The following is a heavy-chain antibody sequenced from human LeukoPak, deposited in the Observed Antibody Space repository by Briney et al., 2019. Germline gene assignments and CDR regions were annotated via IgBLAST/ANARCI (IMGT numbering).Heavy chain of an antibody. CDR1: GYSISSGYY. D-gene: IGHD1-26*01. V-gene: IGHV4-38-2*02. CDR2: ISHSGST. Sequence: SETLSLTCTVSGYSISSGYYRGWIRQPPGKGLEWIGSISHSGSTYYNPSLKSRVSISVDTSKNQFSLRLSSVTAADTAVYYCARVLLVGAILDDFDYWGQGTLVTVSS. J-gene: IGHJ4*02. CDR3: ARVLLVGAILDDFDY.